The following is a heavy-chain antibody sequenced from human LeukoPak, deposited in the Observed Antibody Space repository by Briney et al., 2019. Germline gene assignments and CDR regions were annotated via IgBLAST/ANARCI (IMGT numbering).Heavy chain of an antibody. J-gene: IGHJ4*02. Sequence: GGSLRLSCAASGFTFSAYSMIWVRQAPGKGLEWVSYISSSSSTIYYADSVKGRFTISRDNAKNSLYLQVNSLRAEDTAVHYCARLSGNYYVDYWGQGTLVTVSS. V-gene: IGHV3-48*01. CDR2: ISSSSSTI. CDR3: ARLSGNYYVDY. CDR1: GFTFSAYS. D-gene: IGHD1-26*01.